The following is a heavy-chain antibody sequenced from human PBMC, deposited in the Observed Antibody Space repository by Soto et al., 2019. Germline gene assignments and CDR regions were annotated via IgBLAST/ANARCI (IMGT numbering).Heavy chain of an antibody. CDR1: GFTFSSYA. V-gene: IGHV3-33*01. Sequence: QVQLVESGGGVVQPGRSLRLSCAASGFTFSSYAMHWVRQAPGKGLEWVAVIWFDGSNKYYADSVKGRFTISRDNSKNTLYLQMSSLRAEDTAVYYCARDPKYGDYETAGASDIWGQGTMVIVSS. J-gene: IGHJ3*02. CDR3: ARDPKYGDYETAGASDI. D-gene: IGHD4-17*01. CDR2: IWFDGSNK.